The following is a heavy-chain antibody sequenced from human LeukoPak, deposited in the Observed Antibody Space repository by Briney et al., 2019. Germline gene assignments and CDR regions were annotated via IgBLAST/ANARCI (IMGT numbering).Heavy chain of an antibody. Sequence: ASVKVSCKASGYTFTSYDINWVRQATGQGLEWMGWMNPNSGNTGYAQKFQGRVTMTRNTSISTAYMELSTLRSEDTAVYYCARERRYCSGGSCYTGWFDPWGQGTLVTVSS. V-gene: IGHV1-8*01. CDR1: GYTFTSYD. J-gene: IGHJ5*02. CDR2: MNPNSGNT. CDR3: ARERRYCSGGSCYTGWFDP. D-gene: IGHD2-15*01.